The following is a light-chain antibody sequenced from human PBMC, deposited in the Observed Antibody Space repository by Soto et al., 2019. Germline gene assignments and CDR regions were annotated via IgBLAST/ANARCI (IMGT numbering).Light chain of an antibody. CDR2: AAS. CDR3: LQHNTYPFT. V-gene: IGKV1-17*01. Sequence: DIQMTQSPSSLSASVGDRVTITCRASQDIRNDVGWYQQKAGKAPKRLIFAASSLHSGVPSRFIGSRSGTEFTLTIASLQPEDFETYYCLQHNTYPFTCGGGTKVEFK. J-gene: IGKJ4*01. CDR1: QDIRND.